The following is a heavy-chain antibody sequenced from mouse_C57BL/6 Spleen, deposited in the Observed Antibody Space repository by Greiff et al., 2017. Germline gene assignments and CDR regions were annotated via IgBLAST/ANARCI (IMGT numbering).Heavy chain of an antibody. CDR1: GYAFTNYL. Sequence: QVQLQQSGAELVRPGTSVKVSCKASGYAFTNYLIEWVKQRPGQGLEWIGVINPGSGGTNYNEKFKGKATLTADKSSSTAYMQLSSLTSEDSAVYFCASGQFITTVVPFAYWGQGTLVTVSA. V-gene: IGHV1-54*01. J-gene: IGHJ3*01. CDR3: ASGQFITTVVPFAY. D-gene: IGHD1-1*01. CDR2: INPGSGGT.